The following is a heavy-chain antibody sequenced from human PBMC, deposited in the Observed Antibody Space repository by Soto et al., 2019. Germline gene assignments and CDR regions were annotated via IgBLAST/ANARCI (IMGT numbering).Heavy chain of an antibody. CDR3: ARVARYYYYGMDV. V-gene: IGHV4-30-4*01. J-gene: IGHJ6*02. CDR1: GGSISSGEYY. Sequence: QVQLQESGPGLVKPSQTLSLTCTVSGGSISSGEYYWSWIRQPPGKGLEWIGYIYYSGSTYYNPSLKGRVTISVDMSKNQFSLKLTSVTAADTAVYYCARVARYYYYGMDVWGQGTTVTVSS. CDR2: IYYSGST.